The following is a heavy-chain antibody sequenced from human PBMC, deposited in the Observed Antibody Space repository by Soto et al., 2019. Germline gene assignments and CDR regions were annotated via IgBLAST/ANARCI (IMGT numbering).Heavy chain of an antibody. CDR2: IWYDGSNK. J-gene: IGHJ4*02. D-gene: IGHD4-17*01. V-gene: IGHV3-33*08. CDR1: VFTFSSYW. CDR3: AREDYGDSHDY. Sequence: GGSLRLSCAASVFTFSSYWMAWVRQAPGKGLEWVAVIWYDGSNKYYADSVKGRFTISRDNSKNTLYLQMNSLRAEDTAVYYCAREDYGDSHDYWGQGTLVTVSS.